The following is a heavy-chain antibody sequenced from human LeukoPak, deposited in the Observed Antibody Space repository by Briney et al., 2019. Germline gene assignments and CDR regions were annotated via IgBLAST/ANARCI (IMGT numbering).Heavy chain of an antibody. D-gene: IGHD6-13*01. CDR1: GVSISSYY. CDR3: AREPRGAAAGTFVYYYYYYMDV. CDR2: IYTSGST. Sequence: SETLSLTCTVSGVSISSYYWSWIRQPAGKGLEWIGRIYTSGSTNYNPSLKSRVTISVDTSKNQFSLKLSSVTAADTAVYYCAREPRGAAAGTFVYYYYYYMDVWGKGTTVTISS. V-gene: IGHV4-4*07. J-gene: IGHJ6*03.